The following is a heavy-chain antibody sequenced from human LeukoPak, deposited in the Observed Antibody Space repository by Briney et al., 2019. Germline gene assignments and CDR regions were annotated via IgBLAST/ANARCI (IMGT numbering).Heavy chain of an antibody. CDR1: GFTFSSYS. V-gene: IGHV3-21*05. Sequence: GGSLRLSCAASGFTFSSYSMNWVRQAPEKGLEWVSYISSSSSYIYYADSVKGRFTISRDNAKNSLYLQMNSLRAEDTAVYYCARDSSSYYFDYWGQGTLVTVSS. CDR3: ARDSSSYYFDY. D-gene: IGHD6-13*01. CDR2: ISSSSSYI. J-gene: IGHJ4*02.